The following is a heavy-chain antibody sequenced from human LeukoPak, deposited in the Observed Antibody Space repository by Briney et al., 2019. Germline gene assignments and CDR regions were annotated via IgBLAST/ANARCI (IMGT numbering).Heavy chain of an antibody. J-gene: IGHJ5*02. V-gene: IGHV3-64D*06. CDR3: TIHMYDGYEGSTDTTMVRSP. CDR2: ISSNGGST. CDR1: GFTFSSYA. Sequence: PGGSLRLSCSASGFTFSSYAMHWVRQAPGKGLEYVSAISSNGGSTYFADSVKGRFTVSRDNSKNTLYLQMSSLRAEDTAVYYCTIHMYDGYEGSTDTTMVRSPWGQGTLVTVSS. D-gene: IGHD5-18*01.